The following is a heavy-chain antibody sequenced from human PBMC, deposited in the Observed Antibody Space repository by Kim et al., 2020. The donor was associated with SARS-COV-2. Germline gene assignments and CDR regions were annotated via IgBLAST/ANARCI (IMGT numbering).Heavy chain of an antibody. Sequence: SVKGRFTISRDNSKNTLYLQRNSLRAEDTAVYYCAKSGYYGDYVVYFDCWGQGTLVTVSS. V-gene: IGHV3-30*02. D-gene: IGHD4-17*01. CDR3: AKSGYYGDYVVYFDC. J-gene: IGHJ4*02.